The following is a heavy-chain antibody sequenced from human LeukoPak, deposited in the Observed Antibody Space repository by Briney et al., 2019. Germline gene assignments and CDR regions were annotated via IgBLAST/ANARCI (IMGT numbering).Heavy chain of an antibody. CDR1: GFTFSSYG. J-gene: IGHJ4*02. Sequence: PGGSLRLSCAASGFTFSSYGMHWVRQAPGKGLEWVAVISYDGSNKYYADSVKGRFTISRDNSKNSLYLQMNSLRAEDTAVYYCASLRGSYQLLYSGFDYWGQGTLVTVSS. CDR3: ASLRGSYQLLYSGFDY. CDR2: ISYDGSNK. D-gene: IGHD2-2*02. V-gene: IGHV3-30*03.